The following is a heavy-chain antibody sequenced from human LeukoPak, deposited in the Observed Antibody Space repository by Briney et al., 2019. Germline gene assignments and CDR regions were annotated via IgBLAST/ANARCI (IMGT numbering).Heavy chain of an antibody. CDR1: GFTFSSYW. J-gene: IGHJ4*02. Sequence: GGSLRLSCVASGFTFSSYWMHWVRQDPRKGLVWVSRISGDGRNINYADSVRGRFTISRDNAKNSLYLQMNSLRAEDTAVYYCASLKVGATPDYWGQGTLVTVSS. D-gene: IGHD1-26*01. CDR2: ISGDGRNI. CDR3: ASLKVGATPDY. V-gene: IGHV3-74*01.